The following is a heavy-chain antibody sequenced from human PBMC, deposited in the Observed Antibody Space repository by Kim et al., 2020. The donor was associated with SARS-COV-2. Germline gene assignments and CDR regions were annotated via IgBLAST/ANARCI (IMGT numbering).Heavy chain of an antibody. D-gene: IGHD5-18*01. Sequence: AGSVKDRLTISRAKSKNTLYLQMNSLRAADTAVYYCARDPGYSYGDAFDIWGQGTMVTVSS. V-gene: IGHV3-53*01. CDR3: ARDPGYSYGDAFDI. J-gene: IGHJ3*02.